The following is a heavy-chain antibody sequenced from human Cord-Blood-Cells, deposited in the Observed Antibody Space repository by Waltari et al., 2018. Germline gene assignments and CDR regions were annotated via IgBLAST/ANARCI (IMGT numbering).Heavy chain of an antibody. D-gene: IGHD4-17*01. V-gene: IGHV3-74*01. CDR2: INSDGSST. J-gene: IGHJ4*02. CDR1: GFTFSSYW. CDR3: ARVAVYGDVFDY. Sequence: EVQLVESGGGLVQPGGSLRLSCAASGFTFSSYWMHWVRQAPGKGLVWVSRINSDGSSTSYADSGKGRFTISRDNAKNTLYLQMNSLRAEDTAVYYCARVAVYGDVFDYWGQGTLVTVSS.